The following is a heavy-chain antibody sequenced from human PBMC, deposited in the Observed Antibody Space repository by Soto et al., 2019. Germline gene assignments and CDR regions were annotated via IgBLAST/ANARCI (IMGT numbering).Heavy chain of an antibody. CDR3: ERVSGGGRGITGTLYYYYGMDV. Sequence: KPSETLSLTCTVSGGSISSYYWSWIRQPPGKGLEWIGYIYYSGSTNYNPSLKSRVTISVDTSKNQFSLKLSSVTAADTAVYYCERVSGGGRGITGTLYYYYGMDVWGQGTTVTVSS. J-gene: IGHJ6*02. CDR2: IYYSGST. CDR1: GGSISSYY. V-gene: IGHV4-59*01. D-gene: IGHD1-7*01.